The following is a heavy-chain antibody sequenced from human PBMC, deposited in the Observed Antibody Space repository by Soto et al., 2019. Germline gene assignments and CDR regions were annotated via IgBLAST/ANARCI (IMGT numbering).Heavy chain of an antibody. V-gene: IGHV1-3*01. D-gene: IGHD5-12*01. CDR2: INAGNGNT. CDR1: GYTFISYA. J-gene: IGHJ4*02. Sequence: QVPLVQSGAEVKKPGASVKISCKASGYTFISYAMHWVRQAPGQRPEWMGWINAGNGNTKYSQTFQGRVTITRDTSASTVYMELSSLRSEDTAVYYCAREHRPGHEWLIYDSWGQGTLVTVSS. CDR3: AREHRPGHEWLIYDS.